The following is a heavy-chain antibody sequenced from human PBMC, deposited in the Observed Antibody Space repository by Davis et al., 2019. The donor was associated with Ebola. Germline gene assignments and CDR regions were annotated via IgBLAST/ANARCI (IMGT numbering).Heavy chain of an antibody. D-gene: IGHD1-26*01. J-gene: IGHJ4*02. V-gene: IGHV3-21*01. Sequence: GESLKISCAASGFTFSSYSMNWVRQAPGKGLEWVSSISSSSSYIYYADSVKGRFTISRDNAKNSLYLQMTSLRAGDTAVYYCAGEGGGLGYWGQGTLVTVSS. CDR2: ISSSSSYI. CDR3: AGEGGGLGY. CDR1: GFTFSSYS.